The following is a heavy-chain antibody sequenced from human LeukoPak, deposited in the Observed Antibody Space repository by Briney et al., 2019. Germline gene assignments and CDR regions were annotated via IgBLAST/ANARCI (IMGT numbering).Heavy chain of an antibody. J-gene: IGHJ3*02. CDR3: ARAYGYGSGRHPLAFDI. D-gene: IGHD3-10*01. V-gene: IGHV4-59*01. Sequence: SETLSLTCTVSVGSISSYYWSWIRQPPGRGLEWSGYIYYSGSTNYNPSLKSRVTISVDTSKNQFSLKLSSVTAADTAVYYCARAYGYGSGRHPLAFDIWGQGTMVTVSS. CDR2: IYYSGST. CDR1: VGSISSYY.